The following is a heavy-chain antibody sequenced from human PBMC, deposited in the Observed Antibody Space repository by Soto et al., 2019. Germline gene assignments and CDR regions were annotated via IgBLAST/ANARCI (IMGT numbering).Heavy chain of an antibody. CDR1: GFTCGDYA. D-gene: IGHD2-8*01. V-gene: IGHV3-49*03. J-gene: IGHJ6*02. Sequence: GGSLSLSRTASGFTCGDYAMSWFRQAPGKRLEWVGFIRSKAYGGTTEYAASVKGRFTISRDDSKSIAYLQMNSLKTEDTAVYYCTRDCTNGVCYTGPYYYYGMGVWGQGTTGTVSS. CDR2: IRSKAYGGTT. CDR3: TRDCTNGVCYTGPYYYYGMGV.